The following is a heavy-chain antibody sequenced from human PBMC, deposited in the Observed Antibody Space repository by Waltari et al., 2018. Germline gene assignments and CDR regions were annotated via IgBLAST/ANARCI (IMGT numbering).Heavy chain of an antibody. CDR3: ARARGYDFWSGNNYYYMDV. CDR1: GYTFTSYD. CDR2: MNPTRGNT. J-gene: IGHJ6*03. Sequence: QVQLVQSGAEVKKPGASVKVSCKASGYTFTSYDINWVRQATGQGLEWMGWMNPTRGNTGYAQKFQGRVTMTRNTSLSTASMDLSSLRSEDTAVYYFARARGYDFWSGNNYYYMDVWGKGTTVTVSS. D-gene: IGHD3-3*01. V-gene: IGHV1-8*01.